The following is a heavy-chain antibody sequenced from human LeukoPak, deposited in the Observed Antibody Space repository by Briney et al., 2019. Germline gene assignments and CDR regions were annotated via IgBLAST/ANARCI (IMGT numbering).Heavy chain of an antibody. J-gene: IGHJ4*02. CDR1: GYTFTSYD. D-gene: IGHD2-21*01. CDR2: MNPNSGNT. CDR3: ARRHCGGDCYYFDY. Sequence: ASVKVSCKASGYTFTSYDINWVRQATGQGLEWMGWMNPNSGNTGYAQKFQGRVTITRNTSISTAYMELRSLRSDDTAVYYCARRHCGGDCYYFDYWGQGTLVTVSS. V-gene: IGHV1-8*03.